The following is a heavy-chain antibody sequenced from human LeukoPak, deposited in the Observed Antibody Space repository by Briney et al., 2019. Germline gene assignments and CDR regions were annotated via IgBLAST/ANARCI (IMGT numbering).Heavy chain of an antibody. V-gene: IGHV1-46*01. CDR2: INPSGGST. Sequence: GASVKVSCKASGYTFTSYYMHWVRQAPGQGLEWMGIINPSGGSTSYAQKFQGRVTMTRDMSTSTVYMELSSLRSEDTAAYYCARARRNDRRYFDYWGQGTLVTVSS. D-gene: IGHD1-1*01. CDR1: GYTFTSYY. J-gene: IGHJ4*02. CDR3: ARARRNDRRYFDY.